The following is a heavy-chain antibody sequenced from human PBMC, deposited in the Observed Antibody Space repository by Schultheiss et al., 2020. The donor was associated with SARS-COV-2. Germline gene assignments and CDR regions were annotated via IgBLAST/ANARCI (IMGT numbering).Heavy chain of an antibody. J-gene: IGHJ6*02. CDR1: GGSISSYY. CDR2: IYTSGST. V-gene: IGHV4-4*07. CDR3: ARLEGSGYPLGYYYGMDV. D-gene: IGHD3-22*01. Sequence: SQTLSLTCTVSGGSISSYYWSWIRQPAGKGLEWIGRIYTSGSTNYNPSLKSRVTISVDTSKNQFSLKLSSVTAADTAVYYCARLEGSGYPLGYYYGMDVWGQGTTVTVSS.